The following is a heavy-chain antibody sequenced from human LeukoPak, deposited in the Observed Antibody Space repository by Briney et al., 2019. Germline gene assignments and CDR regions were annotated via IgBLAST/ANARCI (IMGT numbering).Heavy chain of an antibody. V-gene: IGHV3-33*06. D-gene: IGHD6-6*01. Sequence: PGRSLRLSCAASGFTFSSYGMHWVCQAPGKGLEWVAVIWYDGSNKYYADSVKGRFTISRDNSKNTLYLQMNSLRAEDTAVYYCAKDHRPLVYYMDVWGKGTTVTVSS. CDR2: IWYDGSNK. CDR3: AKDHRPLVYYMDV. J-gene: IGHJ6*03. CDR1: GFTFSSYG.